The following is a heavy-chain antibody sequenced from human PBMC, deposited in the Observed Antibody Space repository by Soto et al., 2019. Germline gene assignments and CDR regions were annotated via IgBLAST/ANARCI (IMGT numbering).Heavy chain of an antibody. D-gene: IGHD6-6*01. CDR3: ARRSIAARRGYYYYDIDV. J-gene: IGHJ6*03. CDR1: GYSFTSYW. CDR2: IYPGDSDT. V-gene: IGHV5-51*01. Sequence: GESLKISCKGSGYSFTSYWIGWVRQMPGKGLEWMGIIYPGDSDTRYSPSFQGQVTISADKSISTAYLQWSSLKASDTAMYYCARRSIAARRGYYYYDIDVWGKGTTVTVSS.